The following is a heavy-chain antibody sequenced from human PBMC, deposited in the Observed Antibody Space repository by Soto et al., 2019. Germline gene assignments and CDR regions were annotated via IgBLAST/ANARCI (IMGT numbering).Heavy chain of an antibody. Sequence: SVKVSCKASGGTFSSYAISWVRQAPGQGLEWMGGIIPIFGTANYAQKFQVRVTITADESTSTAYMELSSLRSEDTAVYHCARGGEQWLVQDWFDPWGQGTQVTVSS. CDR1: GGTFSSYA. D-gene: IGHD6-19*01. CDR3: ARGGEQWLVQDWFDP. CDR2: IIPIFGTA. V-gene: IGHV1-69*13. J-gene: IGHJ5*02.